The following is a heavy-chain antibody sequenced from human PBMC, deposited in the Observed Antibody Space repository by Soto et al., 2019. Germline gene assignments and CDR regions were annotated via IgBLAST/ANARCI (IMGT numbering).Heavy chain of an antibody. Sequence: GGSLRLSCAASGFTFGSYAMIWVRQAPGKGLVWVSTISSSGDSAYYADSVKGRFTVSRDNSMNTLYMQMNSLRAEDTAVYYCAKRSSSSTFDYWGQGTLVTVSS. D-gene: IGHD6-6*01. CDR1: GFTFGSYA. CDR2: ISSSGDSA. CDR3: AKRSSSSTFDY. J-gene: IGHJ4*02. V-gene: IGHV3-23*01.